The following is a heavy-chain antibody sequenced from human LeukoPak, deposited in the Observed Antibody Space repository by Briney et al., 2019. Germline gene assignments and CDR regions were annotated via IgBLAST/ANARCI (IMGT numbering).Heavy chain of an antibody. CDR2: ISASSSYI. D-gene: IGHD3-9*01. Sequence: PGGSLRLSCAASGFTFSSYTMNWVRQAPGKGLEWVSSISASSSYIYYADSVKGRFTISRDNAKNSLYPQMNSLRAEDTAVYYCARVTMYYDILTGYYKPNWFDPWGQGTLVTVSS. CDR3: ARVTMYYDILTGYYKPNWFDP. V-gene: IGHV3-21*01. CDR1: GFTFSSYT. J-gene: IGHJ5*02.